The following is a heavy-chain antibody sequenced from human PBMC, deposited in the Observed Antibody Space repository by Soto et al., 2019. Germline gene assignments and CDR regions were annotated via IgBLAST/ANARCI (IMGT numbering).Heavy chain of an antibody. CDR2: IIPILGIA. CDR3: ARAGYCSGGSCHNFGY. D-gene: IGHD2-15*01. V-gene: IGHV1-69*02. J-gene: IGHJ4*02. Sequence: QVQLVQSGAEVKKPGSSVKVSCKASGGTFSSYTISWVRQAPGQGLEWMGRIIPILGIANYAQKFQCRVTITADKSTSTAYMELSSLGSEDTAVYYCARAGYCSGGSCHNFGYWGQGTLVTVSS. CDR1: GGTFSSYT.